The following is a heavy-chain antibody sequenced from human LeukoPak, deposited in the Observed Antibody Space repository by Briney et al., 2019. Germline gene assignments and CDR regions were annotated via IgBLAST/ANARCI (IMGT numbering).Heavy chain of an antibody. J-gene: IGHJ4*02. CDR3: AKDRDGYMGAFDY. CDR2: IGGSGGST. CDR1: GLTFSSYA. Sequence: PGGSLRLSCAASGLTFSSYAMSWVRQAPGKGLEWVSAIGGSGGSTNYADSVEGRFTISRDDSKNTLYLQMNSLRAEDTALSYCAKDRDGYMGAFDYWGQGTLVTVSS. D-gene: IGHD5-24*01. V-gene: IGHV3-23*01.